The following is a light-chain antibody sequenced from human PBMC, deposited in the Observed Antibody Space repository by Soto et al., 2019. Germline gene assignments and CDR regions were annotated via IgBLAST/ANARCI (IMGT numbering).Light chain of an antibody. CDR3: QQYRTYPRT. V-gene: IGKV1-16*01. CDR2: TAS. Sequence: DIQMTQSPSSLSASVGDTVTITCRASQSVSNFLGWFQQKPGKPPKSLIYTASSLRSGVPARFRGSGSGTQFALTINGLQPEDSATYYCQQYRTYPRTFGQGTRVEIK. J-gene: IGKJ1*01. CDR1: QSVSNF.